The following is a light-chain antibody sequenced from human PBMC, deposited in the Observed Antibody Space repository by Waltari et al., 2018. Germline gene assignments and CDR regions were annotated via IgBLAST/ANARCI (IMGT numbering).Light chain of an antibody. CDR3: QQYYIYRT. CDR2: KAS. J-gene: IGKJ1*01. V-gene: IGKV1-5*03. CDR1: QSISSW. Sequence: DIQMTQSPSTLSASVGDRVTITCRASQSISSWLAWYQQKEGKAPKILIYKASSLKSGVPSRFSGSGSGTEFTLTISSLQPDDFATYYCQQYYIYRTFGQGTKVEIK.